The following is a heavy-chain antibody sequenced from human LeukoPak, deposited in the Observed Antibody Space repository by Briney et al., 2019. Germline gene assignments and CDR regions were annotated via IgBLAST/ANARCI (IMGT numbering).Heavy chain of an antibody. CDR3: ARDRQHYDILNAYPPFDY. Sequence: ASVKVSCKASGYTFTSYGISWVRQAPGQGLEWMGWISAYNGNTIYAQNLQGRVTMTTDTSTNTAYMELRSLRSDDTAVYYCARDRQHYDILNAYPPFDYWGQGTLVTVSS. D-gene: IGHD3-9*01. CDR2: ISAYNGNT. J-gene: IGHJ4*02. V-gene: IGHV1-18*01. CDR1: GYTFTSYG.